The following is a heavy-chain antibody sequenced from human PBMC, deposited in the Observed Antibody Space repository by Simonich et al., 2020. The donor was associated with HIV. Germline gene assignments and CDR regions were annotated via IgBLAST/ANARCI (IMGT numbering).Heavy chain of an antibody. V-gene: IGHV1-69*13. CDR2: FIPIFGTS. J-gene: IGHJ4*02. D-gene: IGHD4-17*01. CDR1: GGTFSSYA. Sequence: QVQLVQSGAEVKKPGSSVKVSCKASGGTFSSYAISWVRQAPGQGLEWMGRFIPIFGTSNYAQKFQGRVPITVAESPSTAYMELNSLTSEDTAIYYCAREDFGDYGGKHFDYWGQGTLVTVSS. CDR3: AREDFGDYGGKHFDY.